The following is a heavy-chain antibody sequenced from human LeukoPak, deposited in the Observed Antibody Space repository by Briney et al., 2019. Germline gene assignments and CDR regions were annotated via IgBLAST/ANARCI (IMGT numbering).Heavy chain of an antibody. CDR1: GYTFTSYG. J-gene: IGHJ6*03. V-gene: IGHV1-18*01. CDR3: AREGGLGYCSGGSCSYYYYYMDV. D-gene: IGHD2-15*01. CDR2: ISAYNGNT. Sequence: ASVKVSCKASGYTFTSYGISWVRQAPGQGLEWMGWISAYNGNTNYAQKLQGRVTMTTDTSTSTAYMELRSLRSDDTAVYYCAREGGLGYCSGGSCSYYYYYMDVWGKGTTVTVSS.